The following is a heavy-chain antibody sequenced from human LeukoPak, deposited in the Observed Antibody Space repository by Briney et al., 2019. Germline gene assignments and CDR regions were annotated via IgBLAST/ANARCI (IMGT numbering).Heavy chain of an antibody. CDR2: IRYDGSNK. V-gene: IGHV3-30*02. CDR1: GFTFSSYG. CDR3: AKDLLRVVPAAKGNWFDP. Sequence: PGGSLRLSCAASGFTFSSYGMHWARQAPGKGLEWVAFIRYDGSNKYYADSVKGRFTISRDNSKNTLYLQMNSLRAEDTAVYYCAKDLLRVVPAAKGNWFDPWGQGTLVTVSS. J-gene: IGHJ5*02. D-gene: IGHD2-2*01.